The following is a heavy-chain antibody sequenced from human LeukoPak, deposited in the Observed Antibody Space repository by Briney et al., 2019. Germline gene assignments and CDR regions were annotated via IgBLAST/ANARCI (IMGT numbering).Heavy chain of an antibody. CDR2: INSNGDNT. Sequence: PGGSLRLSCAASGFFSDDYGMSWVRQAPGKGLEWVSRINSNGDNTHYADSVKGRFTISRDNAKNSLYLQMNSLMAEDTALYYCARDGGWYKRGLDYFYYYMDVWGKGTTVTVSS. J-gene: IGHJ6*03. CDR1: GFFSDDYG. CDR3: ARDGGWYKRGLDYFYYYMDV. V-gene: IGHV3-20*04. D-gene: IGHD6-19*01.